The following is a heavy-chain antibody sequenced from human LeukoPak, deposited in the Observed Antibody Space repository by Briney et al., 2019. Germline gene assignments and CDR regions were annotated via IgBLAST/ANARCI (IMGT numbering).Heavy chain of an antibody. Sequence: PSGTLSLTCAVSGGSISSSNWWSWVRQPPGKGLEWTGEIYHSGSTSYNPSLKSRVTISVDKSKNQFSLKLSSVTAADTAVYYCARHLFEASGTYGPHYGMDVWGQGTMVTVSS. CDR1: GGSISSSNW. D-gene: IGHD3-10*01. CDR2: IYHSGST. J-gene: IGHJ6*02. V-gene: IGHV4-4*02. CDR3: ARHLFEASGTYGPHYGMDV.